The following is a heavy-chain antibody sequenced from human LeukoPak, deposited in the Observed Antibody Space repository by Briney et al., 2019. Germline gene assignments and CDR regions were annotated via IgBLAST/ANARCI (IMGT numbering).Heavy chain of an antibody. Sequence: GGSLRLSCVASGFTFSNYWMSWVRQAPRKGLEWVANINQDGSEKHYVDSVKGRFTISRDNAKNSLYLQMNSLRAEDTAVYYCARRLSYFDDWSQGTLVTVSS. J-gene: IGHJ4*02. V-gene: IGHV3-7*01. CDR1: GFTFSNYW. CDR2: INQDGSEK. CDR3: ARRLSYFDD.